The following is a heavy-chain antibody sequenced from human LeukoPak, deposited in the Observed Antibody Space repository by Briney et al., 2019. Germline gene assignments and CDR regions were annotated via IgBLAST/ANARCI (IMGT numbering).Heavy chain of an antibody. D-gene: IGHD3-10*01. V-gene: IGHV4-31*03. CDR1: GGSISSGGYY. CDR3: ARGFGELPLDY. Sequence: SETLSLTCTVSGGSISSGGYYWSWIRQHPGKGLEWIGYIYYSGSTYYNPSLKSRVTISVDRSKNQFSLKLSSVTAADTAVYYCARGFGELPLDYWGQGTLVTVSS. J-gene: IGHJ4*02. CDR2: IYYSGST.